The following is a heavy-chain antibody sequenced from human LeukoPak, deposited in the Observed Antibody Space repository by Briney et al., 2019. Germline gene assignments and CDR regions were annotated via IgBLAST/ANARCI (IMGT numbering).Heavy chain of an antibody. Sequence: GGSLRLSCAASGFTFSSYAMHWVRQAPGKGLEWVAVISYDGSNKYYADSVKGRFTISRDNAKNSLYLQMNSLRAEDTALYYCAKDAERGPLGGNWFDPWGQGTLVTVSS. CDR1: GFTFSSYA. D-gene: IGHD1-1*01. CDR3: AKDAERGPLGGNWFDP. J-gene: IGHJ5*02. CDR2: ISYDGSNK. V-gene: IGHV3-30-3*01.